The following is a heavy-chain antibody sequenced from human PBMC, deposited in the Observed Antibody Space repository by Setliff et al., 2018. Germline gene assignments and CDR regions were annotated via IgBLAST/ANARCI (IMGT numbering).Heavy chain of an antibody. J-gene: IGHJ6*03. CDR3: IRLSSSAYYYMDT. D-gene: IGHD6-19*01. CDR2: IKSYGSGGTI. Sequence: PGWSLRLSCAVSGLRFSDAWVSWVRQAPGKGLEWAGRIKSYGSGGTIDYAAPVEGRFTISRDDSTNKLYLQMNSLKTEDTAVYYCIRLSSSAYYYMDTWGKGTTVTVSS. V-gene: IGHV3-15*01. CDR1: GLRFSDAW.